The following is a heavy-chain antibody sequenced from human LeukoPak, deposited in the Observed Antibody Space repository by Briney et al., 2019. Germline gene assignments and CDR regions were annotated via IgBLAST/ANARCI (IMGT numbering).Heavy chain of an antibody. D-gene: IGHD3-16*01. CDR2: INHSGST. CDR3: ARGKGGWFDP. V-gene: IGHV4-34*01. CDR1: GGSFSGYY. J-gene: IGHJ5*02. Sequence: SETLSLTCAVYGGSFSGYYWSWIRQPPGKGLEWIGEINHSGSTNYNPSLKSRVTISVDTSKNQFSLKLSSVTAADTAVYYRARGKGGWFDPWGQGTLVTVSS.